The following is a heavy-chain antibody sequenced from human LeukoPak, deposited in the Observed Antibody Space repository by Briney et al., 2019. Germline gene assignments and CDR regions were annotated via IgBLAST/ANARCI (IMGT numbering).Heavy chain of an antibody. CDR1: GGTFSSCA. CDR2: IIPILGIA. Sequence: GASVKVSCKASGGTFSSCAISWVRQAPGQGLEWMGRIIPILGIANYAQKFQGRVTITADKSTSTAYMELSSLRSEDTAVYYCATSSICSGGSCYPLWGQGTLVTVSS. V-gene: IGHV1-69*04. CDR3: ATSSICSGGSCYPL. D-gene: IGHD2-15*01. J-gene: IGHJ4*02.